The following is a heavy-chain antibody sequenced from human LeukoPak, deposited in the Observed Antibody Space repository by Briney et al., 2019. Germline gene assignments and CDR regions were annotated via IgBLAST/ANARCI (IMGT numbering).Heavy chain of an antibody. D-gene: IGHD3-22*01. V-gene: IGHV4-59*11. CDR2: ISYSGST. Sequence: SETLSLTCTVSGDSITSHYWSWIRQPPGKGLEWIGYISYSGSTNYNPSLKSRVTISVDTSKNQFSLKLSSVTAADTAVYYCARFAPDLTPDNSGYTLDYWGQGTLVTVSS. CDR1: GDSITSHY. J-gene: IGHJ4*02. CDR3: ARFAPDLTPDNSGYTLDY.